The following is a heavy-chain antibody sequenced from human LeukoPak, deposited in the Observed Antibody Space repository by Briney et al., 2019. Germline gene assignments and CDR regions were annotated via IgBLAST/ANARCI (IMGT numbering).Heavy chain of an antibody. CDR1: GGSISSSSYY. D-gene: IGHD6-13*01. V-gene: IGHV4-39*07. Sequence: PSETLSLTCTVSGGSISSSSYYWGWIRQPPGKGLEWIGSIYYSGSTYYNPSLKSRVTISVDTSKNQFSLKLSSVTAADTAAYYCARDGGAAAAGTHWFDPWGQGTLVTVSS. J-gene: IGHJ5*02. CDR2: IYYSGST. CDR3: ARDGGAAAAGTHWFDP.